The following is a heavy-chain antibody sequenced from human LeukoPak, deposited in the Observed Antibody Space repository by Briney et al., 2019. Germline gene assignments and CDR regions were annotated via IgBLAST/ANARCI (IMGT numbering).Heavy chain of an antibody. D-gene: IGHD3-3*01. CDR3: ARGDVLRFLGRDYHFDY. V-gene: IGHV1-2*06. CDR2: INPNSGGT. CDR1: GYTFTGYY. J-gene: IGHJ4*02. Sequence: ASVKVSCKASGYTFTGYYMHWVRQAPGQGLEWMGRINPNSGGTNYAQKFQGRVTMTRDTSISTAYMELSRLRSDDTAVYYCARGDVLRFLGRDYHFDYWGQGTLVTVSS.